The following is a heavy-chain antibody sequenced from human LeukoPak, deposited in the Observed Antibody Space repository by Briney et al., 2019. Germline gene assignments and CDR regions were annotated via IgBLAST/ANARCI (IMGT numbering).Heavy chain of an antibody. V-gene: IGHV1-69*13. D-gene: IGHD5-18*01. Sequence: SVKVSCKTSGGTFSSYAISWVRQAPGQGLEWMGGIIPIFGTANYAQKFQGRVTITADESTSTAYMELSSLRSEDTAVYYCAQSSRGYSYGPNMNWGQGTLVTVSS. CDR3: AQSSRGYSYGPNMN. CDR1: GGTFSSYA. J-gene: IGHJ4*02. CDR2: IIPIFGTA.